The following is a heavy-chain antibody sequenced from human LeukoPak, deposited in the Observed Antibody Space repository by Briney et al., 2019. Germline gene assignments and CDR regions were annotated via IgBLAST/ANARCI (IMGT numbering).Heavy chain of an antibody. Sequence: GASVKVSCKVSGYTLTELSMHWVRQAPGKGLEWMGGFDPEDGEAIYAQKFQGRVTMTRDTSTSTVYMELSSLRSEDTAVYYCARDEDYGDYPLFDYWGQGTLVTVSS. CDR2: FDPEDGEA. CDR3: ARDEDYGDYPLFDY. CDR1: GYTLTELS. V-gene: IGHV1-24*01. D-gene: IGHD4-17*01. J-gene: IGHJ4*02.